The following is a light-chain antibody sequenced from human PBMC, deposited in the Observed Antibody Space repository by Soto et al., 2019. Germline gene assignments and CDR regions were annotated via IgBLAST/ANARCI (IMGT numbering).Light chain of an antibody. CDR2: GAS. V-gene: IGKV1-39*01. J-gene: IGKJ1*01. CDR3: PQSYSSPQT. CDR1: QSVNRF. Sequence: DIQMTQSPSSLSASVGDRVSITCRAGQSVNRFLNWYQQKPGKAPKLLIYGASSLQSGVPSRFSGSGSGTDFTLTISSLQPEDFATYYCPQSYSSPQTFGQGTKVEIK.